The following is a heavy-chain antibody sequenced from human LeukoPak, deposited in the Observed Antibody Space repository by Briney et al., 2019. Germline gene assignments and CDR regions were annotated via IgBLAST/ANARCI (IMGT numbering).Heavy chain of an antibody. CDR1: GYTFTSYA. CDR2: INTNTGNP. D-gene: IGHD5-24*01. J-gene: IGHJ4*02. Sequence: ASVKVSCKASGYTFTSYAMNWVRQAPGQGLEWMGWINTNTGNPTYAQGFTGRFVFSLDTSVSTAYLQISSLKAEDTAVYYCARAGRRMATIKMYFGYWGQGTLVTVSS. CDR3: ARAGRRMATIKMYFGY. V-gene: IGHV7-4-1*02.